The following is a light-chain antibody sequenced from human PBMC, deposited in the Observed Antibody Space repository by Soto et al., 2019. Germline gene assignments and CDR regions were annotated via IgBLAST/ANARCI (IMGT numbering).Light chain of an antibody. J-gene: IGKJ1*01. Sequence: DIQMTQSPSTLSASVGDRVTITCRASQSISSWLAWYQQKPGKAPKLLIYKASSLESGVPSRFSGSGSGTEFTLTISSLQPDDFATYYCQHYNRYAWTFGQGTKVEIK. CDR1: QSISSW. CDR2: KAS. CDR3: QHYNRYAWT. V-gene: IGKV1-5*03.